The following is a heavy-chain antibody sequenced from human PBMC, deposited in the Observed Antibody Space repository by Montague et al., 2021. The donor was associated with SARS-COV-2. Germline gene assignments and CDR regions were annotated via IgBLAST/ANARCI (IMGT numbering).Heavy chain of an antibody. V-gene: IGHV4-34*01. J-gene: IGHJ4*02. CDR3: ARGRQHINMVVVVVTGGEYYFGF. CDR1: DGSFSAYS. Sequence: SETLSLTCAVYDGSFSAYSWTWIRQPPGKGLEWIGEINHRGSTNYNPSLKSRVTISVDTSKNQFSLKMTSVTAADTAVYYCARGRQHINMVVVVVTGGEYYFGFWGQGTLVAVSS. D-gene: IGHD3-22*01. CDR2: INHRGST.